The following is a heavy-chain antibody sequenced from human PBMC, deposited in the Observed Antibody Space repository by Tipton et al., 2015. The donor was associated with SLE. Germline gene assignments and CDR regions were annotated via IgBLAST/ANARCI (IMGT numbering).Heavy chain of an antibody. CDR3: ARGASYYYDSSGYYYVDFIDY. V-gene: IGHV3-33*01. Sequence: SLRLSCAASGFTFSSYGMHWVRQAPGKGLEWVAVIWYDGSNKYYADSMKGRFTISRDNSKNTLYLQMNSLRAEDTAVYYCARGASYYYDSSGYYYVDFIDYWGQRTLVAVSS. CDR1: GFTFSSYG. CDR2: IWYDGSNK. D-gene: IGHD3-22*01. J-gene: IGHJ4*02.